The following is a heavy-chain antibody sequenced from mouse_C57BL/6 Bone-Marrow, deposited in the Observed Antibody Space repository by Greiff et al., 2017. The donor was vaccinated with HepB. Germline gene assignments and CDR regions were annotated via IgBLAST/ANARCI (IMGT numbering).Heavy chain of an antibody. CDR1: GYAFSSSW. V-gene: IGHV1-82*01. CDR3: ARLGITTVVAKDYFDY. Sequence: QVQLKQSGPELVKPGASVKISCKASGYAFSSSWMNWVKQRPGKGLEWIGRIYPGDGDTNYNGKFKGKATLTADKSSSTAYMQLSSLTSEDSAVYFCARLGITTVVAKDYFDYWGQGTTLTVSS. CDR2: IYPGDGDT. J-gene: IGHJ2*01. D-gene: IGHD1-1*01.